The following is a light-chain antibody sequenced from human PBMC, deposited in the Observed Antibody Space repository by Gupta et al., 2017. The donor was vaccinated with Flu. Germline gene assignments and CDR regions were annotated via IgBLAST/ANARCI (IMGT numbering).Light chain of an antibody. CDR3: TSYAKTTLLI. V-gene: IGLV2-14*01. CDR1: NSDIGTYNY. CDR2: GVD. Sequence: QSALAQPASASGSPGQSVTLSCTGNNSDIGTYNYVSWYQQHPGKAPRLIIFGVDSRPSGISKRFSGSKSGNTASLTITGLQADDEADYYCTSYAKTTLLIFGGGTKLTVL. J-gene: IGLJ2*01.